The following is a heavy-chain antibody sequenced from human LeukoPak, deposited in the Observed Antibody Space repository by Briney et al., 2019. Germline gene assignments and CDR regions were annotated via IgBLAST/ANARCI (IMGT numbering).Heavy chain of an antibody. Sequence: ASVKVSCKASGYTFTSYGISWVRQAPGQGLEWMGWISAYNGNTNYAQKLQGRVTMTTDTSTSTAYMELRSLRYEDMAVYFCARGGYSSGYYYYYYMDVWGKGTTVPVSS. J-gene: IGHJ6*03. D-gene: IGHD5-18*01. CDR3: ARGGYSSGYYYYYYMDV. V-gene: IGHV1-18*03. CDR1: GYTFTSYG. CDR2: ISAYNGNT.